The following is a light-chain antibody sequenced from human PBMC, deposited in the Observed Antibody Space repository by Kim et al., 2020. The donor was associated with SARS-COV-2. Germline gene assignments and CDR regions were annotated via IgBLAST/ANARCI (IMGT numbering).Light chain of an antibody. CDR2: DVY. J-gene: IGLJ2*01. V-gene: IGLV2-14*03. CDR3: SSYSSSSSLL. CDR1: SSDVGAYDY. Sequence: GQSITISCTAASSDVGAYDYVSWYQQNPGKAPKLMIYDVYDRPSGVSYRFSGSKSGNTASLTISGLQPEDEADYYCSSYSSSSSLLFGGGTQLTVL.